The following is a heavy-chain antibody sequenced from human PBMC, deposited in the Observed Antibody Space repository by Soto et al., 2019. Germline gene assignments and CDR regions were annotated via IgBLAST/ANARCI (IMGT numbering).Heavy chain of an antibody. D-gene: IGHD3-22*01. CDR3: AHRRNFYNNSGLDY. Sequence: QITLKESGPTLVKPTQTLTLTCTLSGSSLSTSGVGVSWIRQPPGKALEWLAHINWDDDKRFSPSLQSRLTITKDTSKDQVVLTMINMNPVDTATYYCAHRRNFYNNSGLDYWGQGTLVTVSS. J-gene: IGHJ4*02. CDR1: GSSLSTSGVG. V-gene: IGHV2-5*02. CDR2: INWDDDK.